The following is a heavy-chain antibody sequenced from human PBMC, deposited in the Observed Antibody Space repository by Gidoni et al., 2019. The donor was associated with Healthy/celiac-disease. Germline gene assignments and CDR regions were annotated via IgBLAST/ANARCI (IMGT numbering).Heavy chain of an antibody. Sequence: QVQLQESGPGLVNPSETRPLTCTVSGDSIRGYHGYWVRQPAGKELGWSGRIYGSGSTATYNPSLKSRATMSVDTPKNQFSLKLSYVTAAATAVYYCAKLWVDYGEYDVWGQGTLVTVSS. D-gene: IGHD4-17*01. CDR1: GDSIRGYH. CDR3: AKLWVDYGEYDV. CDR2: IYGSGSTA. V-gene: IGHV4-4*07. J-gene: IGHJ4*02.